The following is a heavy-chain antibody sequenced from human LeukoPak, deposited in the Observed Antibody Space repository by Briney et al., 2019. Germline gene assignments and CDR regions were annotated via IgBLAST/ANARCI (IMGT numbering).Heavy chain of an antibody. CDR1: VYIFTRFY. CDR2: INPNNGGT. J-gene: IGHJ4*02. D-gene: IGHD3-9*01. V-gene: IGHV1-2*02. Sequence: ASVTVSFMSSVYIFTRFYMHSLRQAPGQGLEWMGWINPNNGGTKYAQKFQGRVTITMDTPINTVYMELTSRTPVDTAVYYCVRDFDWGPDYWGQGTLVTVSS. CDR3: VRDFDWGPDY.